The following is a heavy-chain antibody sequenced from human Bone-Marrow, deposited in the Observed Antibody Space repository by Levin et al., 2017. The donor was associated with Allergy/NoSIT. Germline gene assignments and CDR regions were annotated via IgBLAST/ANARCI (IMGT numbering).Heavy chain of an antibody. J-gene: IGHJ6*02. D-gene: IGHD1-1*01. CDR1: GFSFISYE. V-gene: IGHV1-8*02. CDR3: SGAPGTGYYGLDV. CDR2: VNPKSGET. Sequence: GASVKVSCKASGFSFISYEINWVREAPGQGLKWMGWVNPKSGETGYAQEFQGRVAMTSDTSITTAYMELSNLTADDTAVYFCSGAPGTGYYGLDVWGQGTTDIVSS.